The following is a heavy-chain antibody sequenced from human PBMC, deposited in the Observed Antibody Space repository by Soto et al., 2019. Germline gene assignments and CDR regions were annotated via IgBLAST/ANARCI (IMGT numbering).Heavy chain of an antibody. J-gene: IGHJ4*02. CDR1: GGSIRNENFC. CDR3: ARGLSGDKVDY. V-gene: IGHV4-30-4*01. CDR2: IYDGGST. D-gene: IGHD7-27*01. Sequence: QVQLQESGPGLVNPSQTLSLTCTVSGGSIRNENFCWSWIRQPPDKGLEWIGHIYDGGSTYTNPTLNXRXTXAXNTSKTQFSLKLSSVSAADTAVYYCARGLSGDKVDYWSQGTLVTVSS.